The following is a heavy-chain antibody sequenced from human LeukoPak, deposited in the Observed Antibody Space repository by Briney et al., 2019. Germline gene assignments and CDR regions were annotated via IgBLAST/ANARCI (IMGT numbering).Heavy chain of an antibody. CDR1: GFTFSEYW. CDR2: IDKDGSEK. D-gene: IGHD3-10*01. Sequence: PGGSLRLSCSVSGFTFSEYWMRWVRQAPGKGQEWVASIDKDGSEKRYVDSVKGRFTISRDNAKNSVYLEMTSLGAEDTALYYCATYTQHFGAPGTDYWGQGTLVTVSS. CDR3: ATYTQHFGAPGTDY. V-gene: IGHV3-7*01. J-gene: IGHJ4*02.